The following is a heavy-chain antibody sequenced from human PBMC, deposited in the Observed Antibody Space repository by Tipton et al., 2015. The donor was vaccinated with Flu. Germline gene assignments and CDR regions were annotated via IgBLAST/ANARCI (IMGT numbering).Heavy chain of an antibody. Sequence: SLRLSCAASGFTFSSYSMNWVRQAPGKGLEWVSSISSSSSYIYYADSVKGRFTISRDNAKNSLYLQMNSLRAEDMAVYYCARGGFSGFVIEGGSYYSMDVWGQGTTVTVSS. CDR3: ARGGFSGFVIEGGSYYSMDV. J-gene: IGHJ6*02. V-gene: IGHV3-21*01. CDR2: ISSSSSYI. D-gene: IGHD2-21*01. CDR1: GFTFSSYS.